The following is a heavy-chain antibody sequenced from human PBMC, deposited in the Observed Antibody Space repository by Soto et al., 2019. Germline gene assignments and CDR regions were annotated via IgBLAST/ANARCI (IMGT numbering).Heavy chain of an antibody. CDR2: MNPGSGDT. CDR3: ARMASFGSLNWFDP. D-gene: IGHD5-18*01. J-gene: IGHJ5*02. CDR1: GYTFTNND. V-gene: IGHV1-8*01. Sequence: SVKVSCKASGYTFTNNDVTWVRQATGQGLEWTGWMNPGSGDTGYAQKFQGRVTMTRNISIATAYMELSSLRSEDTAIYYCARMASFGSLNWFDPWGQGTLVTVSS.